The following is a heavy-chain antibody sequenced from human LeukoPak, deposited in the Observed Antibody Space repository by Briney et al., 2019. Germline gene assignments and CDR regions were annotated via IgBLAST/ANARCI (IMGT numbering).Heavy chain of an antibody. Sequence: GGSLRLSCAASGFTFSDYYMSWIRQAPGKGLGWSSYISSSGSTISYADSVKGGFTIYRDDAKISLFLQMNSLRAEDTTVYYCARDFGYFDYWGQGTLVTVSS. CDR2: ISSSGSTI. CDR3: ARDFGYFDY. D-gene: IGHD3-10*01. CDR1: GFTFSDYY. V-gene: IGHV3-11*04. J-gene: IGHJ4*02.